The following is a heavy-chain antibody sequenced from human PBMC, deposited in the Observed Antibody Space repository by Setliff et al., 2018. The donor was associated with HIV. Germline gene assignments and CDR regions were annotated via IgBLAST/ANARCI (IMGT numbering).Heavy chain of an antibody. CDR2: IYTGGRT. Sequence: SETLSLTCTVSDDSISSNYWSWIRQSAGKGLEWVGRIYTGGRTNYNPSLKGRVTMSVDTSKNQFSLNLSSVTAADSAVYYCARRRETIVVVIGIPNWYFDLWGRGTLVTAPQ. D-gene: IGHD2-21*01. J-gene: IGHJ2*01. CDR1: DDSISSNY. CDR3: ARRRETIVVVIGIPNWYFDL. V-gene: IGHV4-4*07.